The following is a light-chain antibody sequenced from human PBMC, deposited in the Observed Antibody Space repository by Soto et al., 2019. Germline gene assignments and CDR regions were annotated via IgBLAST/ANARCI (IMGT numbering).Light chain of an antibody. J-gene: IGKJ4*01. Sequence: EIVLTQSPGTLSLSPGERATLSCRASQSVSSTYLAWYQRKPGQAPRLLIYGASIRATGIPDRFSGSGSGTDFTLTITRLEPEDFAVYYCQQYDSSPLTCGGGTKVEIK. CDR2: GAS. CDR3: QQYDSSPLT. CDR1: QSVSSTY. V-gene: IGKV3-20*01.